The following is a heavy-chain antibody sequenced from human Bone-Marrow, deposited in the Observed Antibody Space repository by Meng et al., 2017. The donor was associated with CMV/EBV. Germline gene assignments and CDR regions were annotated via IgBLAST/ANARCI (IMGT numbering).Heavy chain of an antibody. CDR1: GFSLSTSGMC. CDR3: ARQLVPLYYYDMDV. V-gene: IGHV2-70*20. Sequence: SGPTLVKPTQTLTLTCTFSGFSLSTSGMCVSWVRQPPGKALEWLALIDWDDDKYYSTSLKTRLTISKDTSKNQVVLTMTNMDPVDTATYYCARQLVPLYYYDMDVWGQGTTVTVSS. J-gene: IGHJ6*02. CDR2: IDWDDDK. D-gene: IGHD6-13*01.